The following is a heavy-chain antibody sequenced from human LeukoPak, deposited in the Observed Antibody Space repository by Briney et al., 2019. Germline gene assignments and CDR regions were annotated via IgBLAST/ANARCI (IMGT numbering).Heavy chain of an antibody. Sequence: PSETLSLTCTVSGGSISSGSYYWSWIRQPAGKGLEWIGCIYTSGSTNYNPSLKSRVTISVDTSKNQFSLKLSSVTAADTAVYYCASVYCSGGSCYEHYWGQGTLVTVSS. J-gene: IGHJ4*02. CDR1: GGSISSGSYY. CDR2: IYTSGST. V-gene: IGHV4-61*02. D-gene: IGHD2-15*01. CDR3: ASVYCSGGSCYEHY.